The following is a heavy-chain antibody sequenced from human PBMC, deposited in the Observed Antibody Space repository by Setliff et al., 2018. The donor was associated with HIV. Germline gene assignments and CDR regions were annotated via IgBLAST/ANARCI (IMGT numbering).Heavy chain of an antibody. CDR3: ARVLLSGDFYFDY. Sequence: SETLSLTCAVSGGSISSGGYSWSWIRQAPGKGLEWIGYIYHTGNTYYNPSLRSRVTISIDMSKNQFSLKLSSVTAADTAVHYCARVLLSGDFYFDYWGQGTMVTVSS. D-gene: IGHD2-15*01. J-gene: IGHJ4*02. CDR1: GGSISSGGYS. V-gene: IGHV4-30-2*01. CDR2: IYHTGNT.